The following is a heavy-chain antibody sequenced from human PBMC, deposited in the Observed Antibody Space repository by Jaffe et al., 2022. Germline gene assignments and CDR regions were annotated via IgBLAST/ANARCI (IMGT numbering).Heavy chain of an antibody. D-gene: IGHD3-22*01. J-gene: IGHJ4*02. CDR2: INPNSGGT. Sequence: QVQVVQSGAEVKKPGASVKVSCKASGYTFTGYNIHWVRQAPGQGLEWMGWINPNSGGTNYAQKFQGRVTMTRDTSISTAYMELSRLRSDDTAVYYCARDYNDVSGYYYGYWGQGTLVTVSS. CDR3: ARDYNDVSGYYYGY. CDR1: GYTFTGYN. V-gene: IGHV1-2*02.